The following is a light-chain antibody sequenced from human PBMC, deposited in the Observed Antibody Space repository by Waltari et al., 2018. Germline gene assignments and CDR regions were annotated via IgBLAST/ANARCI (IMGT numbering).Light chain of an antibody. CDR3: AAWDDSLNGYV. Sequence: QSVLTQPPSASGTPRPRVTIPCSGRSSNLGSSTGTRYQPVPGTAPKLLIYNNNQRPSGVPDRFSGSKSGTSASLAISGLQSEDEADYYCAAWDDSLNGYVFGIGTKVTVL. CDR1: SSNLGSST. CDR2: NNN. J-gene: IGLJ1*01. V-gene: IGLV1-44*01.